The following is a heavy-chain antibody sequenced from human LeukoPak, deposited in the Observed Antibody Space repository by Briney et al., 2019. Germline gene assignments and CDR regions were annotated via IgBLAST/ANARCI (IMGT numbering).Heavy chain of an antibody. D-gene: IGHD1-26*01. V-gene: IGHV3-48*04. CDR3: ARDPSRALVGANWFDP. Sequence: GGSLRLSCAASGFTFSSYSMNWVRQAPGKGLEWVSYISSSSSTIYYADSVKGRFTISRDNAKNSLYLQMNSLRAEDTAVYYCARDPSRALVGANWFDPWGQGTLVTVSS. CDR2: ISSSSSTI. J-gene: IGHJ5*02. CDR1: GFTFSSYS.